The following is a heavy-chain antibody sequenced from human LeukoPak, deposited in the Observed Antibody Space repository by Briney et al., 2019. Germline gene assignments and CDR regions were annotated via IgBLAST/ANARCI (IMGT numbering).Heavy chain of an antibody. Sequence: SETLSLTCTVSGGSISSGSYYWSWIRQPAGKGLEWIGRSYTSGSTNYNPSLKSRVTISVDTSKNQFSLKLSSVTAADTAVYYCASPGIYDSSGYYRDYWGQGTLVTVSS. J-gene: IGHJ4*02. CDR1: GGSISSGSYY. CDR3: ASPGIYDSSGYYRDY. D-gene: IGHD3-22*01. V-gene: IGHV4-61*02. CDR2: SYTSGST.